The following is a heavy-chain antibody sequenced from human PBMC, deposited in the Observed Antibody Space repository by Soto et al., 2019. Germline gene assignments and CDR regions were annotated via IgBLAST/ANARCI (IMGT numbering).Heavy chain of an antibody. Sequence: ASVKVSCKASGSTFTNYAMHWVRQAPGQRLEWMGWINAGNGNTKYSQKFQGRVTITRDTSASTAYMELSSLRSEDTAVYYCARGGSLYWYFDLWGRDTLVTVSS. J-gene: IGHJ2*01. V-gene: IGHV1-3*01. CDR1: GSTFTNYA. CDR3: ARGGSLYWYFDL. CDR2: INAGNGNT. D-gene: IGHD1-26*01.